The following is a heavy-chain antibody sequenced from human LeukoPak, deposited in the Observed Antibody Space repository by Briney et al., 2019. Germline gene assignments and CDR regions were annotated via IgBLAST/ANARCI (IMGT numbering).Heavy chain of an antibody. CDR2: IYDSGST. J-gene: IGHJ4*02. CDR1: GASIRSGDYY. V-gene: IGHV4-30-4*01. D-gene: IGHD6-13*01. CDR3: ARGGSSSWMGY. Sequence: SETLSLTCTVSGASIRSGDYYWSWIRQPPGKGLEWIGYIYDSGSTYYNPSLKSRITISVDTSKNQFSLKLSSVTAADTAVYYCARGGSSSWMGYWGQGTLVTVSS.